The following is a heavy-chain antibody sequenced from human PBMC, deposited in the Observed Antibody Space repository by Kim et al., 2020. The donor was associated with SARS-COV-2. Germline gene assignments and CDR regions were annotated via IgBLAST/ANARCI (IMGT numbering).Heavy chain of an antibody. CDR2: INHSGST. J-gene: IGHJ4*02. CDR3: ARGGRSIGTLRYFDY. Sequence: SETLSLTCAVYGGSFSGYYWSWFRQPPGKGLEWIGEINHSGSTNYNPSLKSRVTISVDASKNQFSLKLSSVTAADTAVYYCARGGRSIGTLRYFDYWGQGTLVTVSS. CDR1: GGSFSGYY. D-gene: IGHD3-10*01. V-gene: IGHV4-34*01.